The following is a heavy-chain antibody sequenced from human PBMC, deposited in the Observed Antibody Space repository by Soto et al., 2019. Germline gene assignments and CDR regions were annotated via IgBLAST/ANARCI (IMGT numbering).Heavy chain of an antibody. D-gene: IGHD2-21*02. CDR1: GFTFSSYG. J-gene: IGHJ2*01. CDR2: IWYDGSNK. CDR3: ARGRYCGGDCYPTASWYFDL. V-gene: IGHV3-33*01. Sequence: QVQLVESGGGVVQPGRSLRLSCAASGFTFSSYGMHWVRQAPGKGLEWVAVIWYDGSNKYYADSVKGRFTISRDNSKNTLYLQMNSLRAEDTAVYYCARGRYCGGDCYPTASWYFDLWGRGTLVTVSS.